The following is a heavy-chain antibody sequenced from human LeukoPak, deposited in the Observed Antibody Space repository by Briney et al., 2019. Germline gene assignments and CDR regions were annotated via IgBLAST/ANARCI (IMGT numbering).Heavy chain of an antibody. V-gene: IGHV3-21*01. CDR2: TSSSSSYI. Sequence: KTGGSLRLSCAASRFTFSSYRMKWDRQAPGNGLEWVSSTSSSSSYILYADSVKGRFTISRDNAKNSLYLQMNSLRAEDTAVYYCARGYCSSASCYYYYYYGMDVWGQGATVTDSS. D-gene: IGHD2-2*01. J-gene: IGHJ6*02. CDR1: RFTFSSYR. CDR3: ARGYCSSASCYYYYYYGMDV.